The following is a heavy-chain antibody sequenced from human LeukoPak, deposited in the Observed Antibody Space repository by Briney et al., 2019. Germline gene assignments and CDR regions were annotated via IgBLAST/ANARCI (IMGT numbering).Heavy chain of an antibody. CDR3: ARGWYLTGTDY. Sequence: SETLSLTCTVSGGSISSYYWSWIRQPPGKGLEWIGYIYYSGSTNYNPSLKSRVTISVDTSKNQFSLKLSSVTAADTAVYYCARGWYLTGTDYWGQGTLVTVSS. CDR1: GGSISSYY. D-gene: IGHD2-15*01. CDR2: IYYSGST. V-gene: IGHV4-59*12. J-gene: IGHJ4*02.